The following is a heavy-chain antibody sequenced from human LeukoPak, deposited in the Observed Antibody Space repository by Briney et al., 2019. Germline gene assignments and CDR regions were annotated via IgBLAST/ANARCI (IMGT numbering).Heavy chain of an antibody. J-gene: IGHJ2*01. V-gene: IGHV3-23*01. CDR3: AKDWTVTKPFDL. Sequence: GGSLRLSCAPSGFAFGSDAMSWVRQAPGKWLECVSAISGSGGSTYYADSVKGRFTISRDNSKNTLFLQMNSLRAEDTAVYYCAKDWTVTKPFDLWGRGNLVTVSS. D-gene: IGHD3/OR15-3a*01. CDR1: GFAFGSDA. CDR2: ISGSGGST.